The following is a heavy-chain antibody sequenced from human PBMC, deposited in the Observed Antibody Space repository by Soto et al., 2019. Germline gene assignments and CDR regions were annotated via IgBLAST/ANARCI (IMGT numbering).Heavy chain of an antibody. J-gene: IGHJ2*01. CDR1: GYTFTSYA. CDR2: INAGNGNT. V-gene: IGHV1-3*01. D-gene: IGHD6-6*01. Sequence: ASVKVSCKASGYTFTSYAMHWVRQAPGQRLEWMGWINAGNGNTKYSQKFQGRVTITRDTSASTAYMELSSLRSEDTAVYYCARDLVWAARPGWYFDLWGRGTLVTVSS. CDR3: ARDLVWAARPGWYFDL.